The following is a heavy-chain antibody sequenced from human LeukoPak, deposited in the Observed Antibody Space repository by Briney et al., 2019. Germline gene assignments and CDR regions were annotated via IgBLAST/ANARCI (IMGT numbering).Heavy chain of an antibody. V-gene: IGHV3-66*01. J-gene: IGHJ6*02. CDR2: IYSGGNT. CDR3: ARDKTQGYGMDV. Sequence: GSLRLSCAASGFTVGSNYMSWVRQAPGKGLEWVSVIYSGGNTYYADSVKGRFTISRDDSNTLFLQMNSLRAEDTAVYYCARDKTQGYGMDVWGQGTTVIVSS. CDR1: GFTVGSNY.